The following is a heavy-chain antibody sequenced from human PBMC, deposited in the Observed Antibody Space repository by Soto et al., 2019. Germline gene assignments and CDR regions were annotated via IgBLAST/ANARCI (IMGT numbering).Heavy chain of an antibody. V-gene: IGHV4-61*01. D-gene: IGHD1-26*01. J-gene: IGHJ5*02. Sequence: KASETLSLTCIVSGGSISSSSYYWSWIRQPPGKGLEWIGYIYGTGTTNYSPSLTNRVTISVDMSKNQFSLRLSSVTAADTAVYYCAGFSSGTYLFDLWGQGTPVTVSS. CDR3: AGFSSGTYLFDL. CDR1: GGSISSSSYY. CDR2: IYGTGTT.